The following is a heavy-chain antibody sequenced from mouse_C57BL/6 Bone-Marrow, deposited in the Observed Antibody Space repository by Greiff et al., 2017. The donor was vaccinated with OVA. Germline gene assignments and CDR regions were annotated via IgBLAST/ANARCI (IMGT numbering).Heavy chain of an antibody. CDR1: GFTFSDYY. CDR3: ARHVGDY. CDR2: ISNGGGST. Sequence: EVKVVESGGGLVQPGGSLKLSCAASGFTFSDYYMYWVRQTPEKRLEWVAYISNGGGSTYYPDTVKGQFTISRDNAKNTLYLQMSRLKSEDTAMYYCARHVGDYWGQGTSVTVSS. V-gene: IGHV5-12*01. J-gene: IGHJ4*01.